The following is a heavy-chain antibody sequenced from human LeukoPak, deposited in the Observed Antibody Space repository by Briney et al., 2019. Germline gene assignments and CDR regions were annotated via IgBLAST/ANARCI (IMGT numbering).Heavy chain of an antibody. CDR3: ARGRRIFWFDY. J-gene: IGHJ4*02. D-gene: IGHD2/OR15-2a*01. CDR1: GYTFTSYG. V-gene: IGHV1-18*01. CDR2: ISAYNGDT. Sequence: ASVKVSCKASGYTFTSYGITWVRQAPGQGLEWMGWISAYNGDTNYAQNLQGRVTMTTDTSTSTAYMELRSLRSDDTAVYYCARGRRIFWFDYWGQGTLVIVSS.